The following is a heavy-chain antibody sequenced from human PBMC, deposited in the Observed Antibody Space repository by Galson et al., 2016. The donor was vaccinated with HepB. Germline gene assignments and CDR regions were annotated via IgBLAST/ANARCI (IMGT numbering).Heavy chain of an antibody. CDR2: VYPGDSQT. V-gene: IGHV5-51*01. CDR1: GYSFRTYW. Sequence: QSGAEVKKPGESLKISCKASGYSFRTYWIGWVRQMPGIGLEWVAIVYPGDSQTIYNPSFQGRVPISADKSSNIACLQWNSLRASDSAIYYCVRQDDRSSWSPPPGGFGPWGQGTMVTVSS. D-gene: IGHD3-22*01. CDR3: VRQDDRSSWSPPPGGFGP. J-gene: IGHJ3*01.